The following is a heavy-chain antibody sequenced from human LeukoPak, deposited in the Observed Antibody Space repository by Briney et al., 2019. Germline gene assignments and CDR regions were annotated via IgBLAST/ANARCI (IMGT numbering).Heavy chain of an antibody. V-gene: IGHV4-59*01. CDR1: GGSFSGYY. CDR3: ARGRSATRWALPHLDR. J-gene: IGHJ4*02. CDR2: IFYKGTT. Sequence: SETLSLTCAVYGGSFSGYYWNWIRHSPGKNLEWIGYIFYKGTTNYNPSLKSRVTISIDTPKNQFSLTLTSVNNVDTAIYYCARGRSATRWALPHLDRWGQGTLVTVSS. D-gene: IGHD5-24*01.